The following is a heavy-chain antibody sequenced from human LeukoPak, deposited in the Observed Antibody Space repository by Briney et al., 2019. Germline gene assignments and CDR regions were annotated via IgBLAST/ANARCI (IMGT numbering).Heavy chain of an antibody. CDR1: GFTFGDYA. CDR2: IRSKAYGGTT. CDR3: TRDTYYDFWSGYPYWYFDL. Sequence: GGSLRLSCTASGFTFGDYAMSWVRQAPGKGLEWVGFIRSKAYGGTTEYAASVKGRFTISRDDSKSIAYLQMNSLKTEDTAVYYCTRDTYYDFWSGYPYWYFDLWGRGTLVTVSS. D-gene: IGHD3-3*01. J-gene: IGHJ2*01. V-gene: IGHV3-49*04.